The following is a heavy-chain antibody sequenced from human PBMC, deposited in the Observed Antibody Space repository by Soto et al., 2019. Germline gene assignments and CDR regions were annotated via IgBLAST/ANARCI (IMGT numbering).Heavy chain of an antibody. J-gene: IGHJ4*02. CDR2: ISYDGSNK. CDR1: GFTFSSYG. Sequence: QVQLVESGGGVVQPGRSLRLSCAASGFTFSSYGMHWVRQAPGKGLEWVAVISYDGSNKYYADSVKGRFTISRDNSKNTLYLQMTSLRAEDTAVYYCAKGWHLGSANYYNPYYFDYWGQGTLVTVSS. D-gene: IGHD3-10*01. V-gene: IGHV3-30*18. CDR3: AKGWHLGSANYYNPYYFDY.